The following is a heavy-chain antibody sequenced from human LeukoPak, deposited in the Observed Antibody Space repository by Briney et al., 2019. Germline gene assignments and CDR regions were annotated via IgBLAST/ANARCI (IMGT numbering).Heavy chain of an antibody. CDR2: IIPIFGTA. D-gene: IGHD3-10*01. CDR3: ATRPEYYYGSGSYSHNFDY. J-gene: IGHJ4*02. V-gene: IGHV1-69*13. CDR1: GGTFSSYA. Sequence: VASVKVSCTASGGTFSSYAISWVRQAPGQGLEWMGGIIPIFGTANYAQKFQGRVTITADESTSTAYMELSSLRSEDTAVYYCATRPEYYYGSGSYSHNFDYWGQGTLVTVSS.